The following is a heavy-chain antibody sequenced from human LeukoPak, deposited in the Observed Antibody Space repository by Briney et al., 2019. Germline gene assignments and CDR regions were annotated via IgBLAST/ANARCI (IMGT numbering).Heavy chain of an antibody. J-gene: IGHJ4*02. Sequence: GGSLRLSCATSEFTFSNYWMSWVRQAPGKGLVWVANINQDGSEKYYVDSVKGRFTISRDNSKNTLYLQMNSLRAEDTAVYYCAKDLTMIVVVLDYWGQGTLVTVSS. CDR2: INQDGSEK. V-gene: IGHV3-7*01. D-gene: IGHD3-22*01. CDR3: AKDLTMIVVVLDY. CDR1: EFTFSNYW.